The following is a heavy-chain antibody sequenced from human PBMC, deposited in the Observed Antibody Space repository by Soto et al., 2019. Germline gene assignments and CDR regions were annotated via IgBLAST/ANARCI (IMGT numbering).Heavy chain of an antibody. J-gene: IGHJ4*02. V-gene: IGHV1-3*01. CDR1: GYTFTSYA. Sequence: GASVKVSCKASGYTFTSYAMHWVRQAPGQRLEWMGWINAGNGNTKYSQKFQGRVTITRDTSASTAYMELSSLRSEDTAVYYCARDPFVRDIVVVVAASSARFDYWGQGTLVTVSS. D-gene: IGHD2-15*01. CDR2: INAGNGNT. CDR3: ARDPFVRDIVVVVAASSARFDY.